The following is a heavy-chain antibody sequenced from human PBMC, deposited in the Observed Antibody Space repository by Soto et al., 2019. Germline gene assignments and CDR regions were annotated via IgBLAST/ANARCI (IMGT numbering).Heavy chain of an antibody. CDR3: ASAKVAGAYYYMDV. CDR2: INHGGST. CDR1: GGSFSGYY. J-gene: IGHJ6*03. D-gene: IGHD1-26*01. Sequence: SETLSLTCAVYGGSFSGYYWSWIRQPPGKGLEWIGEINHGGSTSYNPSLKSRVTISVDTSKNQFSMKLSSVTAADTAVYYCASAKVAGAYYYMDVWGKGTTVTVSS. V-gene: IGHV4-34*01.